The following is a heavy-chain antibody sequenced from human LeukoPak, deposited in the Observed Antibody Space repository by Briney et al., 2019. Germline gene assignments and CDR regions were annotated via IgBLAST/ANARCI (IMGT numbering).Heavy chain of an antibody. CDR3: ARAVSGRFDY. CDR2: IYYSGST. D-gene: IGHD6-19*01. V-gene: IGHV4-59*08. CDR1: GGSMSPYH. Sequence: SETLSLTCTVSGGSMSPYHWSWIRQPPGKGLEWTGYIYYSGSTNYNPSLNSRVTISVDTSKNQFSLRLSSVTAADTAIYYCARAVSGRFDYWGQGTLVTVSS. J-gene: IGHJ4*02.